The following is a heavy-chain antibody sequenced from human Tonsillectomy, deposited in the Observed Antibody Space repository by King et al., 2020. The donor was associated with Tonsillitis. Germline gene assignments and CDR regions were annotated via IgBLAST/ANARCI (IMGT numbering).Heavy chain of an antibody. Sequence: VQLVESGSELKKPGASLRLSCKASGYTFTHNVINWVRQAPGQGLEWVGWINTNTGNRKYAQGFTGRFVFSLDTSVSTAYLQISSLQTEATAIYYCARDAGGNSGYVWELWGQGTLVTVSS. CDR3: ARDAGGNSGYVWEL. V-gene: IGHV7-4-1*02. J-gene: IGHJ1*01. CDR2: INTNTGNR. D-gene: IGHD5-12*01. CDR1: GYTFTHNV.